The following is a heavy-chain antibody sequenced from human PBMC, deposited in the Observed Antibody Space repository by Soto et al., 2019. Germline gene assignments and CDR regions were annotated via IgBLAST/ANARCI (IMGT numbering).Heavy chain of an antibody. V-gene: IGHV3-23*01. CDR3: AKSKVVTKFYYHYALDA. D-gene: IGHD2-21*02. Sequence: HPGGSLRLSCAASGFTFSNYAMSWVRQAPGKGLEWVSTISGSEGGAYYVDSVEGRFTISRDNSMNTLYLQMNTLGAADTAVYYCAKSKVVTKFYYHYALDAWGQGTTVTVSS. CDR1: GFTFSNYA. CDR2: ISGSEGGA. J-gene: IGHJ6*02.